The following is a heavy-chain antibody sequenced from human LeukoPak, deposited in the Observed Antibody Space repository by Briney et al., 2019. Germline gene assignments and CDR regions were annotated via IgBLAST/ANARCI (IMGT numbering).Heavy chain of an antibody. J-gene: IGHJ4*02. CDR2: IWYDGSNK. Sequence: PGGSLRLSCAASKFAFSSYAMSWVRQAPGKGLEWVAVIWYDGSNKYYADSVKGRFTISRDNSKNTLYLQMNSLRAEDTAVYYCASCQGFYGSGSYYTIDYWGQGTLVTVSS. D-gene: IGHD3-10*01. CDR1: KFAFSSYA. V-gene: IGHV3-33*08. CDR3: ASCQGFYGSGSYYTIDY.